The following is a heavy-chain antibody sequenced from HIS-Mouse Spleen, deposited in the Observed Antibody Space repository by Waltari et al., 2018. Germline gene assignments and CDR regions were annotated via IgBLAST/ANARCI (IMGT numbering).Heavy chain of an antibody. CDR3: ARGHDYSNYFDY. V-gene: IGHV1-8*01. Sequence: QVQLVQSGAEVKKPGASVKVSCKASGYTFTSYDINWVRQATGQGLEWMGWVNPNSVNTGYAQKFQGRVTRTRNTSISTAYMELSSLRSEDTAVYYCARGHDYSNYFDYWGQGTLVTVSS. J-gene: IGHJ4*02. D-gene: IGHD4-4*01. CDR2: VNPNSVNT. CDR1: GYTFTSYD.